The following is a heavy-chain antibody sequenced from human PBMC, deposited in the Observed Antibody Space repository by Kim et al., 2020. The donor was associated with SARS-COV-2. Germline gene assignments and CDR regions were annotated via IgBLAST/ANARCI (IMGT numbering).Heavy chain of an antibody. CDR1: GYTFTSYG. CDR2: ISTYNGNT. D-gene: IGHD5-18*01. CDR3: ARGRYSSGIRYYFDY. V-gene: IGHV1-18*04. Sequence: ASVKVSCKPSGYTFTSYGITWERQAPGQGLEWMGWISTYNGNTKYAQKLQDRVTMTTDTSTSTAYMELRSLRSDDTAVYYCARGRYSSGIRYYFDYWGQGTLVTVSS. J-gene: IGHJ4*02.